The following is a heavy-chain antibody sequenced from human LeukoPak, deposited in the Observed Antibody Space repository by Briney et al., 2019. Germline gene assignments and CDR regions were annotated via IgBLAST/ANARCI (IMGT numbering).Heavy chain of an antibody. Sequence: GGSLRLSCEASGFTFSSYSMNWVRQAPGKGLEWVSSISSSSSYIYYADSVKGRFTISRDDAKNSLYLQMNSLRAEDTAVYYCARARDSSWDYWGQGTLVTVSS. CDR3: ARARDSSWDY. CDR2: ISSSSSYI. CDR1: GFTFSSYS. J-gene: IGHJ4*02. D-gene: IGHD6-13*01. V-gene: IGHV3-21*04.